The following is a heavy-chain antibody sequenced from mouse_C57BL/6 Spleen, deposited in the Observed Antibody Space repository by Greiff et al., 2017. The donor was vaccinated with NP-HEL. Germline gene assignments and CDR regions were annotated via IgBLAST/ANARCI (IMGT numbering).Heavy chain of an antibody. Sequence: QVHVKQSGAELVKPGASVKLSCKASGYTFTEYTIHWVKQRPGQGLEWIGWFYPGSGSIKYNEKFKDKATLTADKSSSTVYMELSRLTSEDSAVYFCARHEEYYGSIAYWGQGTLVTVSA. V-gene: IGHV1-62-2*01. CDR3: ARHEEYYGSIAY. CDR2: FYPGSGSI. CDR1: GYTFTEYT. D-gene: IGHD1-1*01. J-gene: IGHJ3*01.